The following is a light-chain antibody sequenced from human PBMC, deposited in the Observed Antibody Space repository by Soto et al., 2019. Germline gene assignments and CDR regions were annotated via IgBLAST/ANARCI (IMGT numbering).Light chain of an antibody. CDR2: DAS. J-gene: IGKJ4*01. Sequence: DIQMTQSPSSLSASVGDRVTITCQASQDLSNYLNWYHQKPGKAPKLLNYDASNLETGVPSRFSGSGSGTDFTFTISSLQPEDIATYYCQQYVSFGGGTKVEI. CDR1: QDLSNY. V-gene: IGKV1-33*01. CDR3: QQYVS.